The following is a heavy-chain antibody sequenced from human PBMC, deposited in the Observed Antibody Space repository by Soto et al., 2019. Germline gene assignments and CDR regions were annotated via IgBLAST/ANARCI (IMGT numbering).Heavy chain of an antibody. Sequence: GGSLRLSCAASGFTFSGSAMHWVRQASGKGLEWVGRIRSKANSYATAYAASVKGRFTISRDDSKNTAYLQMNSLKTEDTAVYYCTGYYDSSGYYTGYYGMDVWGQGTPVTVS. CDR1: GFTFSGSA. CDR3: TGYYDSSGYYTGYYGMDV. J-gene: IGHJ6*02. V-gene: IGHV3-73*01. D-gene: IGHD3-22*01. CDR2: IRSKANSYAT.